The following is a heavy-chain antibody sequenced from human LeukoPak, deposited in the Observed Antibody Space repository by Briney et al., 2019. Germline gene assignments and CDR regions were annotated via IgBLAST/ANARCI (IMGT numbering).Heavy chain of an antibody. CDR1: GFTFSSYA. Sequence: GGSLRLSCAASGFTFSSYAMSWVRQAPGKGLEWVSAMSGSGGSTYYEDSVKGRFTISRDNSKNTPYLQMNSLRAEDTAVYYCAKDQVGTGGYFDYWGQGTLVTVSS. J-gene: IGHJ4*02. CDR3: AKDQVGTGGYFDY. V-gene: IGHV3-23*01. D-gene: IGHD2-21*02. CDR2: MSGSGGST.